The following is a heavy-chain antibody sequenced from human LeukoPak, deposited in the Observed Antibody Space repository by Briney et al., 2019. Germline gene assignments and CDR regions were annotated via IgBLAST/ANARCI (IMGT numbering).Heavy chain of an antibody. CDR2: INPNSGGT. V-gene: IGHV1-2*02. Sequence: GASVKVSCKASGYIFIGYYMHWVRQVPGQGREWMGWINPNSGGTKYAQKFQGRVTMTRDTSISTAYMELSRLRSDDTAVYYCARGETEETGTRPDAFDIWGHGTMVTVSS. J-gene: IGHJ3*02. D-gene: IGHD6-13*01. CDR1: GYIFIGYY. CDR3: ARGETEETGTRPDAFDI.